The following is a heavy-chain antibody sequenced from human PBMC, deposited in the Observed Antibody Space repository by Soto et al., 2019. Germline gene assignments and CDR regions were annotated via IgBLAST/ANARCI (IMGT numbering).Heavy chain of an antibody. CDR2: IKHSGST. CDR3: ARRRLLFLLDYFDY. V-gene: IGHV4-34*01. J-gene: IGHJ4*02. CDR1: GGSFSGYY. D-gene: IGHD2-2*01. Sequence: QVQLQQWGAGLLKPSETLSLTCAVSGGSFSGYYWSWVRQPPGKGLEWIGEIKHSGSTNYNTSHKSRVTISVDTSRNQFSMKLSSVTAADTAVYYCARRRLLFLLDYFDYWGQGTLVTVSS.